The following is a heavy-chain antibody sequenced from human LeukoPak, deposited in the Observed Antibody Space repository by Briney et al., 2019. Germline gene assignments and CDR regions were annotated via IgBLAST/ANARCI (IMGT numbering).Heavy chain of an antibody. J-gene: IGHJ4*02. V-gene: IGHV3-30*18. CDR1: GFTFSRYG. D-gene: IGHD3-22*01. CDR3: AKGEGSLFDRSGYQCYVFDY. Sequence: GGSLRLSCAASGFTFSRYGMHWVRQAPGKGLEWMAFISYDGSNKYYADSVKGRFTISRDDSKNTLYLQMNSLRAEDTAVYYCAKGEGSLFDRSGYQCYVFDYWGQGTLVTVSS. CDR2: ISYDGSNK.